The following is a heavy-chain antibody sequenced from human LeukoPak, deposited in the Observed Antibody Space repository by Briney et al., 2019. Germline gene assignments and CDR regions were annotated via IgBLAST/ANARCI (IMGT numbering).Heavy chain of an antibody. CDR1: GYTFTSYY. Sequence: ASVKVSCKASGYTFTSYYMHWVRQAPGQGLEWMGIINPSGGSTSYAQKFQGRVTMTTDTSTSTAYMELRSLRSDDTAVYYCARGSRYYDFWSGYFDGMDVWGQGTTVTVSS. CDR3: ARGSRYYDFWSGYFDGMDV. J-gene: IGHJ6*02. CDR2: INPSGGST. D-gene: IGHD3-3*01. V-gene: IGHV1-46*01.